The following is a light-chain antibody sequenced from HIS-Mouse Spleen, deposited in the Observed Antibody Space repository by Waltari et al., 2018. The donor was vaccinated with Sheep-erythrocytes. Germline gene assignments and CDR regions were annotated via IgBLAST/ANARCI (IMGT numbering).Light chain of an antibody. CDR2: GAS. CDR1: QSVSSSY. Sequence: IVLMQSPGTLSLSPGARATLSCSASQSVSSSYLAWYQQRPGQAPSLLIHGASSRATGIPDRFSGSGSGTDFALTISRLGPEDFAVYGCQQYVSSPGTFGQGTKVEIK. CDR3: QQYVSSPGT. J-gene: IGKJ1*01. V-gene: IGKV3-20*01.